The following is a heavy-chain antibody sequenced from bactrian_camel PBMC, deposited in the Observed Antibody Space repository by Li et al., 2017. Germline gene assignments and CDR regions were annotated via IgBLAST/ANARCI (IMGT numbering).Heavy chain of an antibody. Sequence: VQLVESGGGSAQAGGSLKISCTASEGRIVNYGLAWFRQFPGQGREGVAAADVDGAKIYADSVRGRFTISRDNVKNTLTLQMTSLKPEDTGMYFCGAGERRFYGPHFDDYNYWGQGTQVTVS. CDR3: GAGERRFYGPHFDDYNY. D-gene: IGHD1*01. V-gene: IGHV3S53*01. CDR1: EGRIVNYG. CDR2: ADVDGAK. J-gene: IGHJ4*01.